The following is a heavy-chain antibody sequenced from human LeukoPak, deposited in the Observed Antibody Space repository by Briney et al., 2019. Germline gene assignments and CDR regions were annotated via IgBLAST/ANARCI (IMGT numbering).Heavy chain of an antibody. J-gene: IGHJ4*02. Sequence: GGSLRLSCAASGFTFSSYALSWVRQAPGKGLEWVSAISGSGGSTYYADSVKGRFTISRDNSKNTLYLQMNSLRAEDTAVYYCAKAGPFLEWLFPFDYWGQGTLVTVSS. V-gene: IGHV3-23*01. CDR1: GFTFSSYA. D-gene: IGHD3-3*02. CDR2: ISGSGGST. CDR3: AKAGPFLEWLFPFDY.